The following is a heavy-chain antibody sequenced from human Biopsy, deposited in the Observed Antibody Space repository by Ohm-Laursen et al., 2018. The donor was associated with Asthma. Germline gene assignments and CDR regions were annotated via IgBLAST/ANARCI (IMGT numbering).Heavy chain of an antibody. CDR1: GGSISRGAYY. CDR3: ARRGGVRWYFDY. Sequence: TLSLTRTASGGSISRGAYYWSWGRQPPGKGLEWVGLIYYIGSIYYSPSLKSRVAISPDTSKNQCTLKLSYVSAADTAVYFCARRGGVRWYFDYWGQGTLVTVSS. CDR2: IYYIGSI. V-gene: IGHV4-30-4*01. D-gene: IGHD3-16*01. J-gene: IGHJ4*02.